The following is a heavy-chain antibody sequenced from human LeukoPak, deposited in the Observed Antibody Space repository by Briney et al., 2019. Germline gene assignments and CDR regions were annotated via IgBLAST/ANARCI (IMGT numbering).Heavy chain of an antibody. V-gene: IGHV1-69*01. Sequence: SVKVSCKASGGTFISYAISWVRQAPGQGLEWMGGIIPIFGTANYAQKFQGRVTITADESTSTAYMELSSLRSEDTAVYYCASYVGYSGWVGDYYYGMDVWGKGTTVTVSS. CDR3: ASYVGYSGWVGDYYYGMDV. D-gene: IGHD5-12*01. CDR1: GGTFISYA. CDR2: IIPIFGTA. J-gene: IGHJ6*04.